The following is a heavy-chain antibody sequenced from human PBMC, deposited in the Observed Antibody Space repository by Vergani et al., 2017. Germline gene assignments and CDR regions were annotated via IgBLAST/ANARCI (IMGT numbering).Heavy chain of an antibody. D-gene: IGHD2-2*01. CDR1: GYTFTSYG. Sequence: QVQLVQSGAEVQKPGASVKVYCKASGYTFTSYGISWVRQAPGQGLEWRGWISAYKGNTNYAQKLQGRVTMTTDTSTSTAYMELRSLRSDYTAVYYCAREPDIVLVPAAPYYYYYYGMDVWGQGTTVTVSS. CDR2: ISAYKGNT. J-gene: IGHJ6*02. CDR3: AREPDIVLVPAAPYYYYYYGMDV. V-gene: IGHV1-18*04.